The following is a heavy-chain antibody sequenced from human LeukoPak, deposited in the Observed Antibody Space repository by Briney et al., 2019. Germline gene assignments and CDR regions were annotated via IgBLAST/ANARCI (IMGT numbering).Heavy chain of an antibody. V-gene: IGHV3-23*01. CDR1: TFSLSGYA. D-gene: IGHD3-3*01. CDR3: AKSREYFDVLSAFDS. J-gene: IGHJ4*02. Sequence: GGSLRLSCAASTFSLSGYAMIWVRQAPGKGLEWVATVDGGASCTYYADSVRGRFTISRDTSDNTLYLQMNNLRAADTAVYYCAKSREYFDVLSAFDSWGQGALVTVSS. CDR2: VDGGASCT.